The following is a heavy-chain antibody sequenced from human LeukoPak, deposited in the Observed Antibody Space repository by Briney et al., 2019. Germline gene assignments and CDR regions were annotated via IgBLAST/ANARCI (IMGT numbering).Heavy chain of an antibody. CDR3: VRGGLDPLDY. D-gene: IGHD1-1*01. Sequence: QSGGSLRLSCAASGFVFSKYSMNWVRQAPGKGLVWVSRINPEETNINYADSVKGRFTISRDNAKNTLYLQMNSLRVEDVAVYYCVRGGLDPLDYWGQGTLVRVSS. CDR2: INPEETNI. J-gene: IGHJ4*02. V-gene: IGHV3-74*01. CDR1: GFVFSKYS.